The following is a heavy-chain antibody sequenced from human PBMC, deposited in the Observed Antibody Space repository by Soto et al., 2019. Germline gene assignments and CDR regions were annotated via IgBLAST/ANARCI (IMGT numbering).Heavy chain of an antibody. CDR1: GDSVSSNSAA. J-gene: IGHJ6*02. CDR2: TYYRSKWYN. V-gene: IGHV6-1*01. CDR3: ARDLSHRRCVDVVGMDV. D-gene: IGHD2-15*01. Sequence: SQTLSLTCAISGDSVSSNSAAWNWIRQSPSRGLEWLGRTYYRSKWYNDYAVSVKSRITINPDTSKNQFSLQLNSVTPEDTAVYYCARDLSHRRCVDVVGMDVCGQGPTVTLSS.